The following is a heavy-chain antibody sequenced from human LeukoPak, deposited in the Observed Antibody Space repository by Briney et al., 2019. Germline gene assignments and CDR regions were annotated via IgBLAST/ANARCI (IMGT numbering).Heavy chain of an antibody. CDR2: IYNSGST. CDR3: ARGPPYIVVVTAIGFFDY. J-gene: IGHJ4*02. D-gene: IGHD2-21*02. Sequence: SETLSLTCTVSGGSISSSSYYRGWIRQPPGKGLEWIGSIYNSGSTYYNPSLKSRVTISVDTSKNQFSLKLSSVTAADTAVYYCARGPPYIVVVTAIGFFDYWGQGTLVTVSS. CDR1: GGSISSSSYY. V-gene: IGHV4-39*01.